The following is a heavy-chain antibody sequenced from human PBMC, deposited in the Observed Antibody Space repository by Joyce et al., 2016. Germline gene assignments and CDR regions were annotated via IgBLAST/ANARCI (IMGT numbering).Heavy chain of an antibody. V-gene: IGHV4-31*03. D-gene: IGHD3-22*01. CDR2: IYYSRNT. Sequence: QVQLQESGPGLLKSSQTLSLTCTVSGGSVSSGDYYWSWIRQHPGKGLEWIGYIYYSRNTYYNPSLKSRVTISVDTSKNQFSLKLISVTAADTAVYYCASLAYFYDSRDFDYWGQGTLVTVSS. CDR1: GGSVSSGDYY. CDR3: ASLAYFYDSRDFDY. J-gene: IGHJ4*02.